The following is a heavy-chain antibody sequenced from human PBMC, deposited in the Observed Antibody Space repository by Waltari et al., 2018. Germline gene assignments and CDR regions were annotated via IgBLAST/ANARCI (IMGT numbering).Heavy chain of an antibody. V-gene: IGHV1-2*04. D-gene: IGHD6-13*01. CDR1: GYTFTGYY. J-gene: IGHJ4*02. CDR2: XNPNRXGT. CDR3: AREYSSSWFDX. Sequence: QVXXVQSXAXVKKXGASVKVSCXASGYTFTGYYMHWVRQAPGQGLXWMGWXNPNRXGTNYAQKFQXWVTMTRDTSISTAYMEXSRLRSDDXAVYYXAREYSSSWFDXWGQGTLVTVSS.